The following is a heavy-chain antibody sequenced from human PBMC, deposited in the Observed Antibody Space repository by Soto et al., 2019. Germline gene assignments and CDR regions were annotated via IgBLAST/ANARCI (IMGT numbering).Heavy chain of an antibody. V-gene: IGHV3-9*01. CDR3: AKDYIAARKGGFDY. Sequence: EVQLVESGGGLVQPGRSLRLSCAASGFTFDDYAMHWVRQAPGKGLEWVSGISWNSGSIGYADSVKGRFTISRDNAKNSLYLQMTSLRAEDTALYYCAKDYIAARKGGFDYWGQGTLVTVSS. D-gene: IGHD6-6*01. J-gene: IGHJ4*02. CDR2: ISWNSGSI. CDR1: GFTFDDYA.